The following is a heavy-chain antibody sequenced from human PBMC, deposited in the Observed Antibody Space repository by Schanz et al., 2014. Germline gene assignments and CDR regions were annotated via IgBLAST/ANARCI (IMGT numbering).Heavy chain of an antibody. CDR2: INPNSGTT. CDR1: GYTFTDYG. Sequence: QVQLVQSGGEMKKPGASVKVSCKASGYTFTDYGVIWVRQAPGQGLEWMGWINPNSGTTNYAQKFQGWVTMTRDTSISTAYMELSRLKSDDTAVYYCARAFGGYDPAGALDYWGQGTLVTVSS. J-gene: IGHJ4*02. CDR3: ARAFGGYDPAGALDY. V-gene: IGHV1-2*04. D-gene: IGHD5-12*01.